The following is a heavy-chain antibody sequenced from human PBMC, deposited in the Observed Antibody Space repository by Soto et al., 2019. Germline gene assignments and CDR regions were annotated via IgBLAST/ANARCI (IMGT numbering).Heavy chain of an antibody. D-gene: IGHD6-19*01. J-gene: IGHJ5*02. Sequence: SETLSLTCTVSGGSISSSSYYWGWIRQPPGKGLEWIGSIYYSGSTYYNPSLKSRVTISVDTSKNQFSLKRSSVTAADTAVYYCARHSVWERIAVAGTGWWFDPWGQGTLVTVSS. CDR3: ARHSVWERIAVAGTGWWFDP. CDR2: IYYSGST. V-gene: IGHV4-39*01. CDR1: GGSISSSSYY.